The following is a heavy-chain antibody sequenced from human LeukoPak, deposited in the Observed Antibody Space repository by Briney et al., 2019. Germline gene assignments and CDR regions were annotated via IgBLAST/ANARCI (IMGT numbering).Heavy chain of an antibody. D-gene: IGHD6-13*01. J-gene: IGHJ5*02. V-gene: IGHV1-2*06. CDR1: GYTFTDYS. CDR2: INPNSGGT. Sequence: GASVKVSCMASGYTFTDYSMHWVRQAPGQGLEWMGRINPNSGGTNYAQKFQGRVTMTRDTSISTAYMELSSLRSDDTAVYYCARDRLAAGGSGAWGQGTLVTVSS. CDR3: ARDRLAAGGSGA.